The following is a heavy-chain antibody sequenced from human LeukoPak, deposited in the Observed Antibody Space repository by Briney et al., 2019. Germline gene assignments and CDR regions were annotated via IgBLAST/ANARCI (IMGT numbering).Heavy chain of an antibody. CDR1: GGTFSSYA. Sequence: GASVKVSCTASGGTFSSYAISWVRQAPGQGLEWMGRIIPILGIANYAQKFQGRVTITADKSTSTAYMELSSLRSEDTAVYYCAKKGSLVSPGNYFDYWGQGTLVTVSS. D-gene: IGHD2-2*01. CDR2: IIPILGIA. J-gene: IGHJ4*02. V-gene: IGHV1-69*10. CDR3: AKKGSLVSPGNYFDY.